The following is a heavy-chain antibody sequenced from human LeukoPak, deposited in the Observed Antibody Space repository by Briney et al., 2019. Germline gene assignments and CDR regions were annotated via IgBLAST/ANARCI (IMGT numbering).Heavy chain of an antibody. CDR1: GFTFNNYY. CDR3: ATDGAGFDT. CDR2: INIGGTNT. V-gene: IGHV3-11*01. J-gene: IGHJ5*02. Sequence: GGSLRLSRAASGFTFNNYYMSWIRQAPGKGLEWLSYINIGGTNTHYADSVKGRFTISRDNAKKSLYLEMNNLRAEDTAVYYCATDGAGFDTWGQGVLVTVSS.